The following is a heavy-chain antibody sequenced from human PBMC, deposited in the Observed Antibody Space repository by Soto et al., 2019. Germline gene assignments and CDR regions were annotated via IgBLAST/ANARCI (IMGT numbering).Heavy chain of an antibody. J-gene: IGHJ3*02. D-gene: IGHD3-22*01. CDR3: ARGYHYYDSTGYDKWDAFDI. CDR2: ISRRSSNK. Sequence: EVQLVEAGGGLVKPGGSWRLSCAVPGSTLNSYSWNWVRQAPGMGLEGARTISRRSSNKDYTDLVKGQITSSRDNAKNSLYLQMNSLRDEDTAVYYCARGYHYYDSTGYDKWDAFDIWGQGTMVTVSS. V-gene: IGHV3-21*01. CDR1: GSTLNSYS.